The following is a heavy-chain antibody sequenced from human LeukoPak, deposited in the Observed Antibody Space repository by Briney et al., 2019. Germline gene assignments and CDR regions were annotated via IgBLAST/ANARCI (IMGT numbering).Heavy chain of an antibody. CDR2: IYYSGTT. CDR1: GGSISSHY. J-gene: IGHJ4*02. V-gene: IGHV4-59*11. D-gene: IGHD6-13*01. Sequence: PSETLSLTCTVSGGSISSHYWSWIRQPPGKGLEFIGYIYYSGTTYDNPSLKSRVTISVDMSKNQFSLRLNSVTAADTAVYYCARKSIVTSGRKPYDYWDQGALVTVSS. CDR3: ARKSIVTSGRKPYDY.